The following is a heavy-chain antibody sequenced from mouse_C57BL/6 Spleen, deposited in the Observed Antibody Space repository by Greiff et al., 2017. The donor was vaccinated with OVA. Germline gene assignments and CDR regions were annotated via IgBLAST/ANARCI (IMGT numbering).Heavy chain of an antibody. V-gene: IGHV1-42*01. CDR3: ARVTYYGSSSFAY. CDR2: INPSTGGT. CDR1: GYSFTGYY. D-gene: IGHD1-1*01. Sequence: VQLKQSGPELVKPGASVKISCKASGYSFTGYYMNWVKQSPEKSLEWIGEINPSTGGTTYNQKFKAKATLTVDKSSSTAYMHLKSLTSEDSAVYYCARVTYYGSSSFAYWGQGTLVTVSA. J-gene: IGHJ3*01.